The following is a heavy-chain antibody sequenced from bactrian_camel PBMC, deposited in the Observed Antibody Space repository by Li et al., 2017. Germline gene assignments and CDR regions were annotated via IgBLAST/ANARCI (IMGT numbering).Heavy chain of an antibody. CDR1: GFTFDDSD. CDR3: AADLLPSHY. J-gene: IGHJ4*01. V-gene: IGHV3S55*01. Sequence: HVQLVESGGGSVQAGETLRLSCTASGFTFDDSDMGWYRQAPGNECELVSTLDTVGTTYYADSVKGRFTISRDNAKNTVYLQMDSLKTEDTAVYYCAADLLPSHYWGQGTQVTVS. CDR2: LDTVGTT.